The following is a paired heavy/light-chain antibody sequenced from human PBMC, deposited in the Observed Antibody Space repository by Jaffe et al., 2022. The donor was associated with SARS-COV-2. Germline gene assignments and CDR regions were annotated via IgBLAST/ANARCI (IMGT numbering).Heavy chain of an antibody. CDR2: IYWDDDK. V-gene: IGHV2-5*02. D-gene: IGHD3-10*01. CDR1: GFSLTTGGVG. Sequence: QITLKESGPPLVKPTQTLTLTCTFSGFSLTTGGVGVGWIRRPPGKALEWLALIYWDDDKRYCPSLKSRLTVTKDSSKNQVVLTMTNVDPADTATYYCAHRLSPYYYQNDGAFDIWGQGTMVTVSS. CDR3: AHRLSPYYYQNDGAFDI. J-gene: IGHJ3*02.
Light chain of an antibody. CDR2: WAS. Sequence: DIVMTQSPESLTVSLGERATMNCKSSQNILYNSNNKNYLAWYQLKPGQPPKLLIHWASTRESGVPDRFRGSGSGTDFTLTITSLQAEDVAVYYCQQYYDTVFTFGPGTKVEI. CDR3: QQYYDTVFT. CDR1: QNILYNSNNKNY. V-gene: IGKV4-1*01. J-gene: IGKJ3*01.